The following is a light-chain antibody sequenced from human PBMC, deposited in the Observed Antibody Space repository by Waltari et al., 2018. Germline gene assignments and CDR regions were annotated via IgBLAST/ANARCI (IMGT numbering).Light chain of an antibody. V-gene: IGKV1-39*01. Sequence: DIQMTQSPSSLSASVGDRVTITCRASENVKNFLNWYQQKPGKAPKLLIYKASTLQSGVPSRFSGSGSGTDYTFTITSLQSEDVATYYCQHDYGTPPTFGGGTKVEIK. CDR2: KAS. CDR3: QHDYGTPPT. J-gene: IGKJ4*01. CDR1: ENVKNF.